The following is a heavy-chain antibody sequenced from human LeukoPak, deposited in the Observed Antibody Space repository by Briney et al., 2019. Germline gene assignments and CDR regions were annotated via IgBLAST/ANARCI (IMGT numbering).Heavy chain of an antibody. V-gene: IGHV7-4-1*02. Sequence: ASVKVSCKASGGTFSSYAISWVRQAPGQGLEWMGWINTNTGNPTYAQGFTGRFVFSLDTSVSTAYLQISSLKAEDTAVYYCARISSSWYVDAFDIWGQGTMVTVSS. CDR3: ARISSSWYVDAFDI. CDR2: INTNTGNP. J-gene: IGHJ3*02. D-gene: IGHD6-13*01. CDR1: GGTFSSYA.